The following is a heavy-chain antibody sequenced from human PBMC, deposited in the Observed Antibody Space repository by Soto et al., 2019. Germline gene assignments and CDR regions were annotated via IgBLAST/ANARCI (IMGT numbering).Heavy chain of an antibody. CDR3: VKDRHPDGIWTFDF. J-gene: IGHJ4*02. D-gene: IGHD3-9*01. V-gene: IGHV3-23*01. CDR2: INAVVAGT. CDR1: GFSFSTYT. Sequence: EVQLLESGGHLVQPGESLRLSCAASGFSFSTYTMSWVRQAPGKGLEWVSAINAVVAGTYYADSVKGRFTISRDNAKNILFLQMNSLTVEDTAIYYCVKDRHPDGIWTFDFWGQGTLVTVSS.